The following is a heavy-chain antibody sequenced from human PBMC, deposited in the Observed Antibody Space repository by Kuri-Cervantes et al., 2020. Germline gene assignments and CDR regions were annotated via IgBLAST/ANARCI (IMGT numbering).Heavy chain of an antibody. D-gene: IGHD2-2*01. Sequence: GGSLRLSCAASGFTFSSYAMHWVRQAPGKGLEWVAVIWYDGSNKYYADSVKGRFTISRDNSKNTLYLQMNSLRAEDTAVYYCARDRGGYCSSTSCRRRVYYYYYGMDVWGQGTTVTVSS. J-gene: IGHJ6*02. V-gene: IGHV3-33*08. CDR1: GFTFSSYA. CDR2: IWYDGSNK. CDR3: ARDRGGYCSSTSCRRRVYYYYYGMDV.